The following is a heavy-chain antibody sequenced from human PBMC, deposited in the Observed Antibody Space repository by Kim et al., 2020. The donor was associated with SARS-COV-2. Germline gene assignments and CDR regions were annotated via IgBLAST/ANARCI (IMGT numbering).Heavy chain of an antibody. CDR3: ARGLYDDFWSGYPTQYNW. V-gene: IGHV3-53*01. CDR2: IYSGGST. D-gene: IGHD3-3*01. J-gene: IGHJ2*01. CDR1: EFSVSSNF. Sequence: GGSLRLSCAASEFSVSSNFMSWVRQAPGKGLEWVSVIYSGGSTYYADSVKGRFTISRDKSKNTLHLQMNSLRAEDTAVYYCARGLYDDFWSGYPTQYNW.